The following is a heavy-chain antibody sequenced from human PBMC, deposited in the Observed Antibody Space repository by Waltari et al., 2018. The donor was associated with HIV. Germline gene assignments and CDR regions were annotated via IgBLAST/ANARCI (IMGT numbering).Heavy chain of an antibody. J-gene: IGHJ6*02. Sequence: QVQLVQSGAEVKRPGSSVKVSCKASGGTFSSYAISWVLQAPGQGLEWMGGIIPKFGTPKYAQKFQGRVTITADESTITAYMDLSSLRSEDTAVYYCTRGRYNWHDVGYYYNYDMDVWGQGTTVTVSS. CDR1: GGTFSSYA. V-gene: IGHV1-69*12. D-gene: IGHD1-20*01. CDR2: IIPKFGTP. CDR3: TRGRYNWHDVGYYYNYDMDV.